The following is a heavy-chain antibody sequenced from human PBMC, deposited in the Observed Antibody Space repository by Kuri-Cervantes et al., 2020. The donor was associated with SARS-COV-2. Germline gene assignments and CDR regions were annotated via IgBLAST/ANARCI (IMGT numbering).Heavy chain of an antibody. CDR1: GGSFSGYY. V-gene: IGHV4-34*01. J-gene: IGHJ4*02. CDR3: ARGPMTTVTTRPIDY. Sequence: GSLRLSCAVHGGSFSGYYWSWIRQPPGKGLEWIGEINHSGSTNYNPSLKSRVTISVDTSKNQFSLKLSSVTAADTAVYYCARGPMTTVTTRPIDYWGQGTLVTVSS. D-gene: IGHD4-17*01. CDR2: INHSGST.